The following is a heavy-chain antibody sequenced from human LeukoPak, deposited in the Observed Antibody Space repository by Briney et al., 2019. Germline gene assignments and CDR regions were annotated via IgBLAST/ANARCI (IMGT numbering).Heavy chain of an antibody. CDR2: INSDGSST. V-gene: IGHV3-74*01. Sequence: PGWSLRLSCAASGFTFSSYWMHWVRQAPGKGLVWVSRINSDGSSTSYADFVKGRFTISRDNAKNTLYLQTNSLRAEDTAVYYCARDPRITMIVSGFQHWGQGPLVTVSS. CDR1: GFTFSSYW. CDR3: ARDPRITMIVSGFQH. D-gene: IGHD3-22*01. J-gene: IGHJ1*01.